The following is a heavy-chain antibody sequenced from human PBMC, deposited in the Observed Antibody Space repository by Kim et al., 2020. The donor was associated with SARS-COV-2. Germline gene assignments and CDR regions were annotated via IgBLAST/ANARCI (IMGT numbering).Heavy chain of an antibody. J-gene: IGHJ4*02. CDR2: IYYSGST. V-gene: IGHV4-61*01. Sequence: SETLSLTCTVSGGSLSTGSYFWSWIRQPPGKGLEWIAYIYYSGSTDYNPSLKSRVTISVDTSKNQFSLQLYSVTAADTAVYYCARGDCYSLDFDYWGQGTLVTVSS. CDR3: ARGDCYSLDFDY. D-gene: IGHD2-21*01. CDR1: GGSLSTGSYF.